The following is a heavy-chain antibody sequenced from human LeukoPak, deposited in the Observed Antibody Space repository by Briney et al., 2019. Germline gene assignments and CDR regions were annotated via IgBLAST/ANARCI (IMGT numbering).Heavy chain of an antibody. V-gene: IGHV1-18*01. CDR2: ISAYNGNT. J-gene: IGHJ4*02. Sequence: ASVKVSCKASGYTFTSYGISWVRPAPGRGLEWMGWISAYNGNTNYAQKLQGRVTMTTDTSTCTAYTELRSLRSDDTAVYYCARDLAVAGPGGYWGQGTLVTVSS. D-gene: IGHD6-19*01. CDR1: GYTFTSYG. CDR3: ARDLAVAGPGGY.